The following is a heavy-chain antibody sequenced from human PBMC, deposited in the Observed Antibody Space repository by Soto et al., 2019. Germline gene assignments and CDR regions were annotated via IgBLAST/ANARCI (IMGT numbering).Heavy chain of an antibody. CDR1: GFTFSSYG. CDR3: AKDGGSYGYYSYYGMDV. CDR2: ISYDGRNK. D-gene: IGHD3-16*01. Sequence: QVQLVESGAGGVQPGRSLRLSCAASGFTFSSYGMHWVRQAPCKGLEWVAVISYDGRNKYYADSVKGRFTISRDNSKKTLYLQMNSLRAEDTAVYYCAKDGGSYGYYSYYGMDVWGQGTTVTVSS. J-gene: IGHJ6*02. V-gene: IGHV3-30*18.